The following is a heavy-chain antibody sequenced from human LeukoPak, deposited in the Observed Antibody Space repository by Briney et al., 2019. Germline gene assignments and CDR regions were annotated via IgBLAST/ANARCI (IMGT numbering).Heavy chain of an antibody. CDR1: GFTFSSYA. CDR2: ISGSGGST. Sequence: GGSLRLSCAASGFTFSSYAMSWVRQAPGEGLEWVSAISGSGGSTYYADSVKGRFTISRDNSKNTLYLQMNSLRAEDTAVYYCAKQPSGSGSYFDQYYFDYWGQGTLVTVSS. V-gene: IGHV3-23*01. J-gene: IGHJ4*02. CDR3: AKQPSGSGSYFDQYYFDY. D-gene: IGHD3-10*01.